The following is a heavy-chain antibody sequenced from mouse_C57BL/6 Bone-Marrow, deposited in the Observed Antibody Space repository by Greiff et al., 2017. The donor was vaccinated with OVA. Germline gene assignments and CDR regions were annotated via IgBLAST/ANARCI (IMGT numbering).Heavy chain of an antibody. CDR1: GFNIKDYY. J-gene: IGHJ4*01. Sequence: VHVKQSGAELVKPGASVKLSCTASGFNIKDYYMHWVKQRTEQGLEWIGRIDPEDGETKYAPKFPGKATITADTSSNTAYLQLSSLTSEDTAVYYCAPVLPDYYAMDYWGQGTSVTVSS. CDR2: IDPEDGET. D-gene: IGHD5-5*01. CDR3: APVLPDYYAMDY. V-gene: IGHV14-2*01.